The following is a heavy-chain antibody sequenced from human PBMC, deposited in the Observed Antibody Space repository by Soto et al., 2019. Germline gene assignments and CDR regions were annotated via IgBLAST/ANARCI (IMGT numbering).Heavy chain of an antibody. CDR1: GFTFTSSA. CDR3: AADVPSASWYYDSSGYYGRNFDY. D-gene: IGHD3-22*01. Sequence: SVKVSCKASGFTFTSSAVQWVRQARGQRLEWIGWIVVGSGNTNYAQKFQERVTITRDMSTSTAYMELSSLRSEDTAVYYCAADVPSASWYYDSSGYYGRNFDYWGQGTLVTVSS. J-gene: IGHJ4*02. CDR2: IVVGSGNT. V-gene: IGHV1-58*01.